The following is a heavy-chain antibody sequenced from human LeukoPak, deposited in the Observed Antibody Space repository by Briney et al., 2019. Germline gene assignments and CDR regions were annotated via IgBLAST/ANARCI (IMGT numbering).Heavy chain of an antibody. D-gene: IGHD6-19*01. Sequence: GASVKGSSKASGYTFTGYYIHWVRQAPGQGLEWMGWINPNSGGTNYAQKFQGRVTMTRDTSISTAYMELSRLRSDDTAVYYCAKVMGSGQWLVEREDFDIWGQGTMVTVSS. CDR3: AKVMGSGQWLVEREDFDI. V-gene: IGHV1-2*02. CDR1: GYTFTGYY. J-gene: IGHJ3*02. CDR2: INPNSGGT.